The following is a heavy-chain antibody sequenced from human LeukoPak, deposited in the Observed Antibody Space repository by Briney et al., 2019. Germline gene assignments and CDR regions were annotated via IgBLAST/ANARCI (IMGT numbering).Heavy chain of an antibody. J-gene: IGHJ6*03. Sequence: SVKVSCTASGGTFSSYSITWVRQAPGQGLEWMGGIMPLFNTANYAQQFQGRVTITTDESTSTAYMELSSLRFEDTAMYYCARVDRYHYYLDVWGKGTTVTVSS. CDR1: GGTFSSYS. V-gene: IGHV1-69*05. CDR2: IMPLFNTA. CDR3: ARVDRYHYYLDV.